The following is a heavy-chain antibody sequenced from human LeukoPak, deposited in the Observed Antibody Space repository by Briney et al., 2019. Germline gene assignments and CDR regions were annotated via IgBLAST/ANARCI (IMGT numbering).Heavy chain of an antibody. D-gene: IGHD4-11*01. CDR1: GFTFSSYA. J-gene: IGHJ4*02. Sequence: PGGSLRLSCAASGFTFSSYAMSWVRQAPGKGLEWVSSINGRGGSTYYADSVKGRFTISRDNSKNTLYLQMNSLRAGDTAVYYGGKSNCSTYSPSHYWGRETLFTVSS. CDR2: INGRGGST. CDR3: GKSNCSTYSPSHY. V-gene: IGHV3-23*01.